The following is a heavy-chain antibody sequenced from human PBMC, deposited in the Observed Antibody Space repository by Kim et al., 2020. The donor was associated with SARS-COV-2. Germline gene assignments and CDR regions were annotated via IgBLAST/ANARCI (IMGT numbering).Heavy chain of an antibody. D-gene: IGHD2-21*02. V-gene: IGHV3-53*01. CDR3: ARLGPVTANYYYGMDV. J-gene: IGHJ6*02. Sequence: DAVGARFTISRGNSRNAVYLQMNRLRAEDTAVYYCARLGPVTANYYYGMDVWGQGTTVTVSS.